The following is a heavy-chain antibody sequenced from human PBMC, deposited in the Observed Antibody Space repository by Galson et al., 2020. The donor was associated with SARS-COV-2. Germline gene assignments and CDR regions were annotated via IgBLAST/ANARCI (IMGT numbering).Heavy chain of an antibody. D-gene: IGHD2-21*01. CDR1: GYTFTSYY. V-gene: IGHV1-46*01. CDR3: AREWGDTSSSVLDD. CDR2: INPRDDIT. J-gene: IGHJ4*02. Sequence: ASVTVSCQASGYTFTSYYLHWVRPAPGQGLEWVGIINPRDDITAYAQKFQGRVTMTRDTSTSTVYMELSSLRPEDTAVYYCAREWGDTSSSVLDDWGRGTLVTVSS.